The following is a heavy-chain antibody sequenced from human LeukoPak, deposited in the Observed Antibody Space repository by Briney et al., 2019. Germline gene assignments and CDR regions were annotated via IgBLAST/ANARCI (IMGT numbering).Heavy chain of an antibody. CDR1: GLTVITND. J-gene: IGHJ4*02. V-gene: IGHV3-53*01. Sequence: PGGSLRLSCAASGLTVITNDMTWVRQAPGKGLEWVSVLYSNGNTKYADSVQGRFTISRDNSKNTLYLEMNSQSPDDTAVYYCARGVEPRAANTLAYWGQGTLVTVSS. CDR2: LYSNGNT. CDR3: ARGVEPRAANTLAY. D-gene: IGHD1-14*01.